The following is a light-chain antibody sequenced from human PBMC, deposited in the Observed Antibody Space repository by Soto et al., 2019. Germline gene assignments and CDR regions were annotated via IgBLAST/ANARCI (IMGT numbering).Light chain of an antibody. CDR2: GVS. CDR1: SSDVGGYNY. V-gene: IGLV2-14*01. CDR3: SSYTSSSTWV. Sequence: QSALTQPASVSGSPGQSITISCTGTSSDVGGYNYVSWYQHHPGKAPKLMIYGVSNRPSGVSNRFSGSKSGNTASLTISGLQGEDEGDYYCSSYTSSSTWVFGGGTKLTVL. J-gene: IGLJ3*02.